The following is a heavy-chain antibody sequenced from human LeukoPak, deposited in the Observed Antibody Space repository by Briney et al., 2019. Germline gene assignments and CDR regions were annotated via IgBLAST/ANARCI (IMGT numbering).Heavy chain of an antibody. V-gene: IGHV4-38-2*01. J-gene: IGHJ6*03. D-gene: IGHD2-8*01. CDR1: GYSISSGYY. CDR2: IYHSGST. CDR3: ARAPSTNRPMGGIYYYYMDV. Sequence: PSETLSLTCAVSGYSISSGYYGGWIRQPPGKGLEWIGSIYHSGSTYYNPSLKSRVTISVDTSKNQFSLKQSSVTAADTAVYYCARAPSTNRPMGGIYYYYMDVWGKGTTVTVSS.